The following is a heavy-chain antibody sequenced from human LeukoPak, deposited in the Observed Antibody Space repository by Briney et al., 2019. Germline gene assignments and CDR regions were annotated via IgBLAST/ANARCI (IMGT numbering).Heavy chain of an antibody. CDR2: IYSSGST. V-gene: IGHV4-4*07. CDR3: ARDYYDSSGYSRLFDY. CDR1: GGSISSYY. D-gene: IGHD3-22*01. Sequence: SETLSLTCTVSGGSISSYYWSWIRQPAGKGPEWIGRIYSSGSTNYNPSLKSRVTMSVDTSKNQFSLKLTSVTAADTAVYYCARDYYDSSGYSRLFDYWGQGTLVTVS. J-gene: IGHJ4*02.